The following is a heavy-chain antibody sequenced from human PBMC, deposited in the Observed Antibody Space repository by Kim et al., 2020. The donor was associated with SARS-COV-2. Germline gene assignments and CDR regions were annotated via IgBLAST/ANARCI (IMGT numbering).Heavy chain of an antibody. CDR3: ARLGGWEWFQQFVSYYFDF. CDR2: IYFSGSV. CDR1: GGSISSRSHY. Sequence: SETLSLTCTVSGGSISSRSHYWAWIRQSPGKGLEWIGTIYFSGSVYYNPSLKSRLTMSVDTSGNQFSLRLTSVTAADTAIYYCARLGGWEWFQQFVSYYFDFWGQGSLVTVSS. D-gene: IGHD3-3*01. J-gene: IGHJ4*02. V-gene: IGHV4-39*01.